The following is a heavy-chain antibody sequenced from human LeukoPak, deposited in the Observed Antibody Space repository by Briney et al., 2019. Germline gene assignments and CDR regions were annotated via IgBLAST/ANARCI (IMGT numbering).Heavy chain of an antibody. CDR3: AKGDDDIVVVVAATPMDV. J-gene: IGHJ6*04. CDR2: IRYDGTNK. D-gene: IGHD2-15*01. V-gene: IGHV3-30*02. CDR1: GLIFSDYG. Sequence: GGSLRLSCAASGLIFSDYGMHWVRQAPGKGLEWVTFIRYDGTNKYYADSVKGRFTISRDNSKNTLYLQMNSLRAEDTAVYYCAKGDDDIVVVVAATPMDVWGKGTTVTVSS.